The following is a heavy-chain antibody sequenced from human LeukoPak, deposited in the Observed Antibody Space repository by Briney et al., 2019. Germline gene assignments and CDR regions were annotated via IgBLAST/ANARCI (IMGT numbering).Heavy chain of an antibody. CDR2: IYYSGST. D-gene: IGHD6-13*01. CDR3: AISTDSSSWSYYFDY. V-gene: IGHV4-39*01. J-gene: IGHJ4*02. Sequence: SETLSLTCTVSGGSISSSSYYWGWIRQPPGKGLEWIGSIYYSGSTYYNPSLKSRVTISVDTSKNQFSLKLSSVTAADTAAYYCAISTDSSSWSYYFDYWGQGTLVTVSS. CDR1: GGSISSSSYY.